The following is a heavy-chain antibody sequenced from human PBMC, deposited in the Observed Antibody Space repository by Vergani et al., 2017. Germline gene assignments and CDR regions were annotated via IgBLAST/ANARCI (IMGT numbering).Heavy chain of an antibody. CDR1: GFTFSNAW. CDR2: IKSKTDGGTT. J-gene: IGHJ4*02. Sequence: EVQLVESGGGLVKPGGSLRLSCAASGFTFSNAWMSWVRQAPGKGLEWVGRIKSKTDGGTTDYAAPVKGRFTISRDDSKNTLYLQMNSLKTEDTAVYYCTTGAYDLWSGYEVVDYWGQGTLVTVSS. D-gene: IGHD3-3*01. V-gene: IGHV3-15*01. CDR3: TTGAYDLWSGYEVVDY.